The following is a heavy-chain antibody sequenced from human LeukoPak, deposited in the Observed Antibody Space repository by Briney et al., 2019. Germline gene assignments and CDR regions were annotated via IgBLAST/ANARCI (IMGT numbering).Heavy chain of an antibody. V-gene: IGHV4-30-2*01. CDR3: ATRGYSGYDPFDY. Sequence: PSETLSLTCTASGGSISSGGYYWSWIRQPPGKGLEWIGYIYHSGSTYYNPSLKSRVTISVDRSKNQFSLKLSSVTAADTAVYYCATRGYSGYDPFDYWGQGTLVTVSS. CDR2: IYHSGST. D-gene: IGHD5-12*01. J-gene: IGHJ4*02. CDR1: GGSISSGGYY.